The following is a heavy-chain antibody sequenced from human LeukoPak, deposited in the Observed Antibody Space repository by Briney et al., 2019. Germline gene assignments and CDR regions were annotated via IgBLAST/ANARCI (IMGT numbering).Heavy chain of an antibody. J-gene: IGHJ4*02. CDR3: ARDSDSGFQ. D-gene: IGHD3-16*01. CDR1: GGSFSFYF. CDR2: IDNRGST. Sequence: SETLSLTCTVSGGSFSFYFWHWIRQPPGEGLDWIGEIDNRGSTQYKPSLRSRGIISIDTSGNHFSLKLTSVTTADTAVYFCARDSDSGFQWGQGMLVTVSS. V-gene: IGHV4-34*01.